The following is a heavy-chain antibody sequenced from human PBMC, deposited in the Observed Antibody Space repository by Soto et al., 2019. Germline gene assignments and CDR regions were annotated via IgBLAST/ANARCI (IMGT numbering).Heavy chain of an antibody. Sequence: KASETLSLTCTVSDDSISSSTYFWGWVRQPPGKGLEWIGSIYYSGSTYYNPSLKSRVTISVDTSKNHFSLKLSSVTAADTAVYYCARHLGEGYFDYWGQGTLVTVSS. J-gene: IGHJ4*02. CDR1: DDSISSSTYF. V-gene: IGHV4-39*01. CDR2: IYYSGST. CDR3: ARHLGEGYFDY.